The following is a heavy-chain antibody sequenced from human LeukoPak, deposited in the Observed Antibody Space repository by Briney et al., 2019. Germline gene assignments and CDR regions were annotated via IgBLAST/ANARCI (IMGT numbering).Heavy chain of an antibody. CDR3: ATNYHRPSGIYA. V-gene: IGHV3-23*01. CDR2: TDGADDVI. D-gene: IGHD5-24*01. CDR1: GFTGCYYH. Sequence: QSGGTLTFNSSVSGFTGCYYHWIRLRQAPEKRLEWVAVTDGADDVIQYADSVKGSFTISTDNTKNTVYLQRNSLRAEDTALYSCATNYHRPSGIYAWGQGTMVTVSS. J-gene: IGHJ6*02.